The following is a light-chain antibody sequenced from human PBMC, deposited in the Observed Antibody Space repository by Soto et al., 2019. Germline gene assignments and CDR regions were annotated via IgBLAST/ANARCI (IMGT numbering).Light chain of an antibody. CDR3: QQSYSTLWT. Sequence: EKVMTQSPATLSVSPGERATLSCRASQSVSSNLAWYQQKPGQAPRLLIYDASTRATGIPARFSGSGSGTEFTLTISSLQPEDFATYYCQQSYSTLWTFGQGTKVDIK. CDR1: QSVSSN. J-gene: IGKJ1*01. CDR2: DAS. V-gene: IGKV3-15*01.